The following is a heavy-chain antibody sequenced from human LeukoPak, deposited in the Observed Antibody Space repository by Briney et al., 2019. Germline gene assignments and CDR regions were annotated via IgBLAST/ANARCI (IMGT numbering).Heavy chain of an antibody. Sequence: GGSLRLSCAASGFTFSSYSMNWVRQAPGKGLEWVSSISSSNSYIYYADSVKGRFTISRDNAKNSLYLQMNSLRAEDTAVYYCAKQAVLLWFGELGGAFDIWGQGTMVTVSS. CDR2: ISSSNSYI. J-gene: IGHJ3*02. V-gene: IGHV3-21*01. CDR1: GFTFSSYS. D-gene: IGHD3-10*01. CDR3: AKQAVLLWFGELGGAFDI.